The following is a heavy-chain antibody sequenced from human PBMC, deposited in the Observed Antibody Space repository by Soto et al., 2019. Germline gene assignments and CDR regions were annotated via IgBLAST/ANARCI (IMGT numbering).Heavy chain of an antibody. CDR1: GFTFSSYG. V-gene: IGHV3-33*01. CDR2: IWYDGSNK. D-gene: IGHD4-17*01. J-gene: IGHJ4*02. CDR3: SRHYGDYDGFDY. Sequence: QVQLVESGGGVVQPGRSLRLSCAASGFTFSSYGMHWVRQAPGKGLEWVAVIWYDGSNKYYADSVKGRFTISRDNSKNTLYLQMNSLRAEDTAVYYCSRHYGDYDGFDYWGQGTLVTVSS.